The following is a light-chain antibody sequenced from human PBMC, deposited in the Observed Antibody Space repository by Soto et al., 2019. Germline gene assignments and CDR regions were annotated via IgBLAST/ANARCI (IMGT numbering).Light chain of an antibody. V-gene: IGLV2-14*01. Sequence: QSALTQPASVSGSPGQSITMPCSGTSEDVGGYHYVSWYQHHPGKAPKLLIYEVTNRPSGLSDRFSGSKSGNTASLTISGLQAEDESDYYCSSYTSSNTLVFGTGTKLTVL. CDR3: SSYTSSNTLV. CDR2: EVT. J-gene: IGLJ1*01. CDR1: SEDVGGYHY.